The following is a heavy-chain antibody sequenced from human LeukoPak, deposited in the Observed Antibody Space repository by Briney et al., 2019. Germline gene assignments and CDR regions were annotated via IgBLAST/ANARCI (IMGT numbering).Heavy chain of an antibody. D-gene: IGHD3-22*01. CDR3: ARGPTYYYDSSGYYSPDY. J-gene: IGHJ4*02. CDR1: GFTFSSYA. CDR2: ISYDGSNK. V-gene: IGHV3-30-3*01. Sequence: GGSLRLSCAASGFTFSSYAMHWIRQAPGKGLEWVAVISYDGSNKYYADSVKGRFTISRDNSKNTLYLQMNSLRAEDTAVYYCARGPTYYYDSSGYYSPDYWGQGTLVTVSS.